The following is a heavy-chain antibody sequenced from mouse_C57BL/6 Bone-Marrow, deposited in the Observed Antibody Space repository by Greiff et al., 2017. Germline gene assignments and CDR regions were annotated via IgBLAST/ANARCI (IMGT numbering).Heavy chain of an antibody. Sequence: QVQLKQSGAELARPGASVKMSCKASGYTFTSYTLHWVKQRHGPGLEWIGYINPSSGYTKYNQKFKDKATLTADNSSSTAYVQLSSLTSEDSAVYYCAYGSRWYFDVWGTGTAVTVSS. D-gene: IGHD1-1*01. CDR1: GYTFTSYT. CDR3: AYGSRWYFDV. V-gene: IGHV1-4*01. CDR2: INPSSGYT. J-gene: IGHJ1*03.